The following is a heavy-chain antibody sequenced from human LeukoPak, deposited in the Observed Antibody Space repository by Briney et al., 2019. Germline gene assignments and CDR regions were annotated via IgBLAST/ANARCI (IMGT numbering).Heavy chain of an antibody. CDR2: IYPGDSDT. D-gene: IGHD3-9*01. J-gene: IGHJ4*02. CDR3: ARRHYDILTGYYTYYFDY. CDR1: GYSFTSYW. Sequence: GESLKISCKGFGYSFTSYWIGWVRQMPGKGLEWMGIIYPGDSDTRYSPSFQGQVTISADKSISTAYLQWSSLKASDTAMYYCARRHYDILTGYYTYYFDYWGQGTLVTVSS. V-gene: IGHV5-51*01.